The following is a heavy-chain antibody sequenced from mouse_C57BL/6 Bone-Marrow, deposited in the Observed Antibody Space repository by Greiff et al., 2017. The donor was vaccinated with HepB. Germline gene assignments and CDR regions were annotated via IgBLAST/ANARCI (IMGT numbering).Heavy chain of an antibody. V-gene: IGHV1-74*01. J-gene: IGHJ3*01. CDR2: IHPSDSDT. CDR3: AIRVTTSRFAY. CDR1: GYTFTSYW. Sequence: QVQLKQPGAELVKPGASVKVSCKASGYTFTSYWMHWVKQRPGQGLEWIGRIHPSDSDTNYNQKFKGKATLTVDKSSSTAYMQLSSLTSEDSAVYYCAIRVTTSRFAYWGQGTLVTVSA. D-gene: IGHD1-1*01.